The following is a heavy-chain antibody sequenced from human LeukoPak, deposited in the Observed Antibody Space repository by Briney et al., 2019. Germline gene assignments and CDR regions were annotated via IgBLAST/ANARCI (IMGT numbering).Heavy chain of an antibody. CDR2: IDGVGTDE. CDR1: GFTFSDYW. Sequence: LTGGSLRISCTASGFTFSDYWMTWVRQAPGKGLEWVANIDGVGTDEGYAGSVKGQFTISRDNAKNSLFLQMNSLRADDLAVYYCARNVGYYRLDYWGQGTLVTVPS. J-gene: IGHJ4*02. V-gene: IGHV3-7*01. CDR3: ARNVGYYRLDY. D-gene: IGHD1-26*01.